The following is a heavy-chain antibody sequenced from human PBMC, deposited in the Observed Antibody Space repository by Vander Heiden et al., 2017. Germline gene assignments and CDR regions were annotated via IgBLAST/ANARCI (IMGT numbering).Heavy chain of an antibody. CDR2: INSDGKST. V-gene: IGHV3-74*01. CDR3: ARANDGDHAVRSFDY. Sequence: EVQLVASGGGLVQPGGSLSLSCAASGFTFRGYWMHWVRQAPGKGLVWVSRINSDGKSTNYADSVKGRFTISRDNAKNTLYRQMNSLRADDTAVYYCARANDGDHAVRSFDYWGQGTLVSVSS. J-gene: IGHJ4*02. D-gene: IGHD4-17*01. CDR1: GFTFRGYW.